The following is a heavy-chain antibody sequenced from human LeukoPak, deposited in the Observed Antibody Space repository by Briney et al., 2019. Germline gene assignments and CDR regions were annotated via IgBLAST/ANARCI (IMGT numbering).Heavy chain of an antibody. V-gene: IGHV4-39*01. CDR1: GDSISSSSDY. CDR2: IYYRGST. J-gene: IGHJ5*02. CDR3: ARHLSGDFSGWIDP. D-gene: IGHD4-17*01. Sequence: PSETLSLTCSVSGDSISSSSDYWGWIRQPPGKGLEWIGSIYYRGSTYYNPSLKSRVTISVDTSKNQFSLKLSSVTAADTAVYYCARHLSGDFSGWIDPWGQGTLVTVSS.